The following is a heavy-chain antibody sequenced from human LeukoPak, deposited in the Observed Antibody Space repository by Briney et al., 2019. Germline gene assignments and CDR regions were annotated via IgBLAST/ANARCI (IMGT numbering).Heavy chain of an antibody. Sequence: GASVKVSCKVSGYTLTELSMHWVRQAPGKGLEWMGGFEPEDGETIYAQKFQGRVTMTEDTSTDTAYMELSSLRSEDTAVYYCATRGMPDYYGSGSYYNFDYWGQGTLVTVSS. CDR3: ATRGMPDYYGSGSYYNFDY. CDR1: GYTLTELS. D-gene: IGHD3-10*01. V-gene: IGHV1-24*01. CDR2: FEPEDGET. J-gene: IGHJ4*02.